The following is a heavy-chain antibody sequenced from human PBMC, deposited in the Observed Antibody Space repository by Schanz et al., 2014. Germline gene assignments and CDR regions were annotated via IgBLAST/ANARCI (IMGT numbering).Heavy chain of an antibody. CDR1: GFAFSDYW. J-gene: IGHJ4*02. Sequence: EVQLLESGGGLVQPGGSLRLSCLASGFAFSDYWMSWVRQAPGKGPEWVSFIYIGGNTYYADSVKGRFTMSRDNSKNTLYLQMNSLRAGDAAVYYCARGLISAAGGAFDYWGQGTLXIVSS. CDR2: IYIGGNT. V-gene: IGHV3-66*01. CDR3: ARGLISAAGGAFDY. D-gene: IGHD6-13*01.